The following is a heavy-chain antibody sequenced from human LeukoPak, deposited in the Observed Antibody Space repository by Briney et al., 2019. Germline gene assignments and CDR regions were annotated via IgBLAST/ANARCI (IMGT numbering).Heavy chain of an antibody. CDR3: AKAARLVMDY. V-gene: IGHV3-33*06. J-gene: IGHJ4*02. CDR2: IWYDGSIK. D-gene: IGHD6-19*01. Sequence: SGRSLRLSCAAFGFTFSSYGMHWVRQAPGKGLEWVAVIWYDGSIKYYADSVKGRFTISRDNSKNTPYLQMNSLRAEDTAVYYCAKAARLVMDYWGQGTLVTVSS. CDR1: GFTFSSYG.